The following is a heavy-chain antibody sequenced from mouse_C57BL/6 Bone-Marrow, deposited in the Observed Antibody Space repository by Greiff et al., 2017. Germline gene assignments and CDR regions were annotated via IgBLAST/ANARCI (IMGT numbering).Heavy chain of an antibody. J-gene: IGHJ2*01. CDR3: ASDDGYYGFDY. D-gene: IGHD2-3*01. Sequence: QVQLQQPGAELVRPGSSVKLSCKASGYTFTSYWMDWVKQRPGQGLEWIGNIYPSDSETHYNHKFKDKATLTVDKSSSTAYMQLSSLTSEDSAVYYCASDDGYYGFDYWGQGTTLTVSS. V-gene: IGHV1-61*01. CDR2: IYPSDSET. CDR1: GYTFTSYW.